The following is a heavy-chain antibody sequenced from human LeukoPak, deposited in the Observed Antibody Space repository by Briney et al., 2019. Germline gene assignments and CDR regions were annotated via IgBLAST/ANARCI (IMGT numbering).Heavy chain of an antibody. J-gene: IGHJ4*02. CDR1: GFTFSSYG. CDR3: AKDMSNWNDVTTPDN. CDR2: ISFDGRNK. V-gene: IGHV3-30*18. Sequence: GGSLRLSCAVSGFTFSSYGMHWVRQAPGKGLEWVAFISFDGRNKYYPDSVKGRFIISRDNSKSTLYLQMNSLRAEDTAIYYCAKDMSNWNDVTTPDNWGQGTLVTVSS. D-gene: IGHD1-1*01.